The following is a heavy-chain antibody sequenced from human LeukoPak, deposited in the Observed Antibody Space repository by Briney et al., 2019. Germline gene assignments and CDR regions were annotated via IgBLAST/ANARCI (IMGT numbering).Heavy chain of an antibody. D-gene: IGHD3-22*01. CDR1: GYSFTSYW. CDR2: IYPGDSDT. J-gene: IGHJ6*03. Sequence: GESLKISCKGSGYSFTSYWIGWVRQMPGKGLEWMGIIYPGDSDTRYSPSFQGQVTISADKSISTAYLQWSSLKASDTAMYYCARHAGWLFYYYYMDVWGKGTTVTVSS. V-gene: IGHV5-51*01. CDR3: ARHAGWLFYYYYMDV.